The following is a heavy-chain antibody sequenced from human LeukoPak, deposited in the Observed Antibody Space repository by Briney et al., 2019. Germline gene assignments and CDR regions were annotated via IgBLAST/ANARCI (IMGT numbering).Heavy chain of an antibody. Sequence: PGGSLRLSCAASGFTFSSYDMHWVRQATGKGLEWVSAIGTAGDTCYSGSVKGRFTISRENAKNSLYLQMNSLRAGDTAVYYCARGRRGEVANKYYFDYWGQGTLVTVSS. J-gene: IGHJ4*02. V-gene: IGHV3-13*01. D-gene: IGHD2-15*01. CDR2: IGTAGDT. CDR3: ARGRRGEVANKYYFDY. CDR1: GFTFSSYD.